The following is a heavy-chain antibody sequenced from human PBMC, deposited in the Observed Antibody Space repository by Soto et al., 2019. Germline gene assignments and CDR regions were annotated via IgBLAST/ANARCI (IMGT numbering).Heavy chain of an antibody. CDR2: INPNSGGT. CDR3: ARGDVLRFLEGCARSVGMDV. Sequence: ASVKVSCKASGYTFTGYYMHWVRQAPGQGLEWMGWINPNSGGTNYAQKFQGRVTMTRDTSISTAYMELSRLRSDDTAVYYCARGDVLRFLEGCARSVGMDVWGQGTTVTVSS. V-gene: IGHV1-2*02. J-gene: IGHJ6*02. CDR1: GYTFTGYY. D-gene: IGHD3-3*01.